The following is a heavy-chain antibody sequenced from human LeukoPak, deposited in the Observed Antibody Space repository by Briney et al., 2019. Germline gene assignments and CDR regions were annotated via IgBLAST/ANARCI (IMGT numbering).Heavy chain of an antibody. CDR3: AKEGLAYYYYGMDV. CDR1: GFTFSSYA. D-gene: IGHD6-19*01. V-gene: IGHV3-23*01. CDR2: ISGSGGST. Sequence: GGPLRLACAASGFTFSSYAMSRVRQAPGKGLEWVSAISGSGGSTYYADSVKGRFTISRDNSKNTLYLQMNSLRAEDTAVYYCAKEGLAYYYYGMDVWGQGTTVTVSS. J-gene: IGHJ6*02.